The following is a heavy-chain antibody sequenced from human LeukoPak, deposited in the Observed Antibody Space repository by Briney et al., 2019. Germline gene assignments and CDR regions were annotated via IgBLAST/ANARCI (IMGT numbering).Heavy chain of an antibody. CDR2: IKQDGREK. D-gene: IGHD3-10*01. J-gene: IGHJ4*02. CDR3: ARYYASGNFDY. Sequence: GGSLRLSCAASGFTLSNYWMSWVRQAPGKGLEWVANIKQDGREKYYVDSGRGRFTISRDNAKNSLYLQMNSLRVEDTAVYYCARYYASGNFDYWGQGTLVTVSS. V-gene: IGHV3-7*04. CDR1: GFTLSNYW.